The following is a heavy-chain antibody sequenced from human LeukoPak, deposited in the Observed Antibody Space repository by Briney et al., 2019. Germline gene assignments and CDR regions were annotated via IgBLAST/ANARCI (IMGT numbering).Heavy chain of an antibody. D-gene: IGHD6-19*01. CDR1: GYSFTSYW. Sequence: GESLKISCKGSGYSFTSYWIGWVRQMPGKGLEWMGIIYPGDSDTRYSPSFQGQVTISADKSISTAYLQWSSLKASDTAMYYCARPQIAVATMGLLAFDIWGQGTMVTVSS. CDR2: IYPGDSDT. CDR3: ARPQIAVATMGLLAFDI. V-gene: IGHV5-51*01. J-gene: IGHJ3*02.